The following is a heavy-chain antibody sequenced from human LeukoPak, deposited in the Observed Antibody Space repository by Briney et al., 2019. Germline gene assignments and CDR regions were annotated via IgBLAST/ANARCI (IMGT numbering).Heavy chain of an antibody. V-gene: IGHV4-4*07. Sequence: SETLSLTCTVSGGSISSYYWSWIRQPAGKGLEWIGRIYTSGSTNYNPSLKSRVTMSVDTSKSQFSLKLSSVTAADTAVYYCARVGDGYYYDSSGYYYVAFDPWGQGTLVTVSS. CDR2: IYTSGST. CDR1: GGSISSYY. CDR3: ARVGDGYYYDSSGYYYVAFDP. D-gene: IGHD3-22*01. J-gene: IGHJ5*02.